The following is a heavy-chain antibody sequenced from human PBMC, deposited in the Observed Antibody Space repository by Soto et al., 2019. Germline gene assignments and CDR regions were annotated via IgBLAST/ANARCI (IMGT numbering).Heavy chain of an antibody. D-gene: IGHD6-13*01. CDR2: ITGSGTGA. CDR3: AKGLINGRWYAED. J-gene: IGHJ4*02. Sequence: EVHLLESGGGLVHPGESLRLSCGASGFTFSSCVMTWVRQAPGKGLEWVSCITGSGTGAYYVDSVKGRLTISRYNSKNMVYLKMNNLRAEDTGVYYCAKGLINGRWYAEDWGQGTLVTVSS. V-gene: IGHV3-23*01. CDR1: GFTFSSCV.